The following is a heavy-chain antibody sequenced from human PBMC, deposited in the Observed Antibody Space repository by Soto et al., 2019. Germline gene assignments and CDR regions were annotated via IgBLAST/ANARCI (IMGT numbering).Heavy chain of an antibody. D-gene: IGHD2-21*02. CDR3: AREVTADAFDI. CDR2: ISRSGGSI. CDR1: GFTFSSYD. V-gene: IGHV3-48*03. J-gene: IGHJ3*02. Sequence: PGGSLRLSCAASGFTFSSYDMNWVRQAPGTGPEWVSYISRSGGSISYADSLRGRFTISRDNAKNSLYLQMNSLRADDTAVYYCAREVTADAFDIWGQGTMVTVS.